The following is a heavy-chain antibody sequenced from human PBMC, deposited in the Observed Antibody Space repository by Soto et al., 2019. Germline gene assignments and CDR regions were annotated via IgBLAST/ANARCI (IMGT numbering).Heavy chain of an antibody. CDR2: IYYSGST. V-gene: IGHV4-31*03. CDR3: ARWAYCGGDCYPQFDY. CDR1: GGSISSGGYY. J-gene: IGHJ4*02. Sequence: SETLSLTCTVSGGSISSGGYYFSCIRQHPWKGLEWIGYIYYSGSTYYNPSLKSRVTISVDTSKNQFSLKLSSVTAADTAVYYCARWAYCGGDCYPQFDYWGQGTLVTVSS. D-gene: IGHD2-21*02.